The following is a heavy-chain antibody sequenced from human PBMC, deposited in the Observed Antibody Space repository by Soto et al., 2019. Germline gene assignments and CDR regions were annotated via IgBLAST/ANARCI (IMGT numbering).Heavy chain of an antibody. V-gene: IGHV3-23*01. CDR2: ISGSGDDT. J-gene: IGHJ4*02. CDR1: GFTFSNFA. Sequence: PLLESGGGFVQPGGSLRLSCVASGFTFSNFAMAWVRQAPGEGLEWVSAISGSGDDTFYADSMKGRFTISRDNSKDTLYLQINSLRAEDTAVYYCANPIPKTGTTSGFWGQGTLVTVSS. CDR3: ANPIPKTGTTSGF. D-gene: IGHD1-1*01.